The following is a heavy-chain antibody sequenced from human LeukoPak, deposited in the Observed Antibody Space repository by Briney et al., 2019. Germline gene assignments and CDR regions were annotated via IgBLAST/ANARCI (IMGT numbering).Heavy chain of an antibody. Sequence: SETLSLTCAVYGGSFSGYYWSWIRQPPGKGLEWIGEINHSGSTNYNPSLKSRVTISVDTSKNQFSLKLSSVTAADTAVYYYARGPRITIFGVVTRSFDYWGQGTLVTVSS. D-gene: IGHD3-3*01. CDR2: INHSGST. CDR1: GGSFSGYY. V-gene: IGHV4-34*01. J-gene: IGHJ4*02. CDR3: ARGPRITIFGVVTRSFDY.